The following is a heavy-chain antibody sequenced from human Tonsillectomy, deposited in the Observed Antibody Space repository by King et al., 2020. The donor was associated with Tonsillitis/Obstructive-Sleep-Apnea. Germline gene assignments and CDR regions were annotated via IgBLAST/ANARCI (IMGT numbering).Heavy chain of an antibody. CDR2: IDHSGST. V-gene: IGHV4-34*01. CDR3: AREKDNDYSMDV. D-gene: IGHD2-15*01. J-gene: IGHJ6*02. Sequence: VQLPQWGAGLLKPSATLSLTCAVYGGSFSGYYWSWIRQPPGKGLEWIGEIDHSGSTNYNPSLKSRVTISVDTAKNQMSLKVRSVTAADTAVYHCAREKDNDYSMDVWGQGTTVTVSS. CDR1: GGSFSGYY.